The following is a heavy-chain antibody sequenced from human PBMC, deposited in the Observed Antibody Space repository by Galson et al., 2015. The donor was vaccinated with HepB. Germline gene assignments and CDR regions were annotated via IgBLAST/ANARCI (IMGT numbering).Heavy chain of an antibody. J-gene: IGHJ4*02. CDR3: AKSKSSGWYSAFDY. V-gene: IGHV3-23*01. CDR1: GFTFSSYA. CDR2: ISGSGGST. Sequence: SLRLSCAASGFTFSSYAMSWVRQAPGKGLEWVSAISGSGGSTYYADSVKGRFTISRDNSKSTLYLQMNSLRAEDTAVYYCAKSKSSGWYSAFDYWGQGTLVTVSS. D-gene: IGHD6-19*01.